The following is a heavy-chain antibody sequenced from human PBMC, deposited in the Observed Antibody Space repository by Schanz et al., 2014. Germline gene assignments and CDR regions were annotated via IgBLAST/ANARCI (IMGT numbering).Heavy chain of an antibody. V-gene: IGHV3-66*01. D-gene: IGHD3-3*02. Sequence: EVQLGESGGGLVQPGGSLRLSCAASGFTVSNNYMSWVRQPPGKGLEWVSVISRNEVFSIDSVRGRFTIFRDNPKKSAYLQMNSLRADDTAVYYCSRGIVGGLDCWGQGTLVTVSS. CDR1: GFTVSNNY. J-gene: IGHJ4*02. CDR3: SRGIVGGLDC. CDR2: ISRNEV.